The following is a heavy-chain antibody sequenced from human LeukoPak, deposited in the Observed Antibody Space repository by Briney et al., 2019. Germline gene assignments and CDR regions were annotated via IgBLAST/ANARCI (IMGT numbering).Heavy chain of an antibody. CDR1: GGSISSGGYY. Sequence: SETLSLTCTVSGGSISSGGYYWSWIRQPPGKGLEWIGYIYHSGSTNYNPSLKSRVTISVDTSKNQFSLKLSSVTAADTAVYYCARDHYYYGMDVWGQGTTVTVSS. J-gene: IGHJ6*02. CDR3: ARDHYYYGMDV. CDR2: IYHSGST. V-gene: IGHV4-61*08.